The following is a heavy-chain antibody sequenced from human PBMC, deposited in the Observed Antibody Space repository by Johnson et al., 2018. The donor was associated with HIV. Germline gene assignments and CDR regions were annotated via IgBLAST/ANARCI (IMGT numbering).Heavy chain of an antibody. CDR3: ALSGGAAAYDAFDI. J-gene: IGHJ3*02. Sequence: VQLVESGGGLIQPGGSLRLSCAASGFTVSSNYMSWVRQAPGKGLEWVSVIYSGGSTYYADSVKGRFTISRDNSNNTLYLQMNSLRAEDTAVYYCALSGGAAAYDAFDIWGQGTMVTVSS. CDR1: GFTVSSNY. CDR2: IYSGGST. D-gene: IGHD6-13*01. V-gene: IGHV3-53*01.